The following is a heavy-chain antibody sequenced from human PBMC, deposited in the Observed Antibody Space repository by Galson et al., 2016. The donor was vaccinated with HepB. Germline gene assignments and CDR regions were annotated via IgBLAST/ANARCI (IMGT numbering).Heavy chain of an antibody. CDR3: ARDVQYRFDS. V-gene: IGHV1-18*01. Sequence: VKVSCKASGYTFTTSGISWVRQAPGQGLEWMGWISTYSGNTKYAQKFQGGLTLTTDSSTTTAYMELRRLRFGDTALYYCARDVQYRFDSWGQGTLVTVSS. CDR1: GYTFTTSG. J-gene: IGHJ4*02. CDR2: ISTYSGNT. D-gene: IGHD2/OR15-2a*01.